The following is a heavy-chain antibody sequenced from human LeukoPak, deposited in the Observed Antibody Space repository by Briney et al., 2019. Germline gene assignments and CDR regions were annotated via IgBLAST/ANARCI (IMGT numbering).Heavy chain of an antibody. D-gene: IGHD3-22*01. CDR1: GGSFSGYY. CDR3: ASGDIRGLIDDAFDN. V-gene: IGHV4-34*01. CDR2: IYHSGST. Sequence: SETLSLTCAVSGGSFSGYYWSWIRQPPGKGLEWIGDIYHSGSTNYNPSLKSRVTISVDTSKNQFSLKLSSVTAADTAVYYCASGDIRGLIDDAFDNWGQGTMVTVSS. J-gene: IGHJ3*02.